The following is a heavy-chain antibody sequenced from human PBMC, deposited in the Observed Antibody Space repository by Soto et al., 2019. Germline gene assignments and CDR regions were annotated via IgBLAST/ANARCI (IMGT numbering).Heavy chain of an antibody. D-gene: IGHD3-10*01. CDR3: ARSKSPLSDYYGMDV. CDR1: GYTFTSFA. CDR2: ITPFNGNT. V-gene: IGHV1-45*02. Sequence: GASVKVSCKASGYTFTSFAMHWVRQAPGQALEWMGWITPFNGNTNYAQKFQDRVTITRDRSMSTAYMELSSLRSEDTAMYYCARSKSPLSDYYGMDVWGQGTTVTVSS. J-gene: IGHJ6*02.